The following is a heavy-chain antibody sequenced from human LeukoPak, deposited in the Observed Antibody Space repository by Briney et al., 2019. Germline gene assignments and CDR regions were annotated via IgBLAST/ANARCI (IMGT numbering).Heavy chain of an antibody. CDR3: AKDISSSSWYLASMDV. J-gene: IGHJ6*03. CDR1: GFTFSSYA. Sequence: GGSLRLSRAASGFTFSSYAMSWVRPAPGKGLEWVSAISGSGGSTYYADSVRGRFTISRDNSKNTLYLQMNSLRAEDTAVYYCAKDISSSSWYLASMDVWGKGTTVTVSS. V-gene: IGHV3-23*01. CDR2: ISGSGGST. D-gene: IGHD6-13*01.